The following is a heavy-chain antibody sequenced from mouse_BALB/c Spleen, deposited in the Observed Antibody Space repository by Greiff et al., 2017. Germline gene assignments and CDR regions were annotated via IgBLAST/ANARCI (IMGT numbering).Heavy chain of an antibody. Sequence: EVHLVESGGGLVKPGGSLKLSCAASGFTFSSYAMSWVRQTPEKRLEWVASISSGCSTYYPDSVKGRFTISRDNARNILYLQMSSLRSEDTAMYYCARGGTYYGSFAYWGQGTLVTVSA. CDR2: ISSGCST. CDR1: GFTFSSYA. V-gene: IGHV5-6-5*01. D-gene: IGHD1-2*01. J-gene: IGHJ3*01. CDR3: ARGGTYYGSFAY.